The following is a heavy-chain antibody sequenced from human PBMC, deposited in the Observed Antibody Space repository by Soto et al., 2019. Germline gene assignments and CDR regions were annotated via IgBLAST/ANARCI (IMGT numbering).Heavy chain of an antibody. CDR2: ISGSGGST. Sequence: GGSLRLSCAASGSTYRSYAMSWVRQATGKGLEWVSAISGSGGSTYFADSVKGRFTISRDNSKNTLYLQMNSLRAEDTAVYYCAKDHTMVRGVISQGTDVWGQGTTVTVSS. V-gene: IGHV3-23*01. D-gene: IGHD3-10*01. CDR3: AKDHTMVRGVISQGTDV. CDR1: GSTYRSYA. J-gene: IGHJ6*02.